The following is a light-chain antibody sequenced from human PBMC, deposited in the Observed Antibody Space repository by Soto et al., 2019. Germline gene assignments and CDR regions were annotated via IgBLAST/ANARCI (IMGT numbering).Light chain of an antibody. CDR2: AAS. Sequence: DIQMTQSPSSLSASVGDRVTITCRASQGISSDLAWYQQKPGKAPNLLIYAASTLQSGVPSRFSGSGSGTDFTLTISSLQPEDFATYYCQQLNTYPRTFGPGTKVDIK. CDR1: QGISSD. V-gene: IGKV1-9*01. CDR3: QQLNTYPRT. J-gene: IGKJ3*01.